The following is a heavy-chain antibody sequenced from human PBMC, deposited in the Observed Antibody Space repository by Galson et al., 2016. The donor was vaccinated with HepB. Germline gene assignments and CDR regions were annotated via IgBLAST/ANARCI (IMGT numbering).Heavy chain of an antibody. CDR3: ARDARYGGTVTTLTFDY. D-gene: IGHD4-17*01. CDR2: ISSSNSYM. CDR1: GFTFSSYS. Sequence: SLRLSCAASGFTFSSYSMNWVRQAPGKGLEWVSSISSSNSYMDYADSVRGRFTISRDNAKNSLSLQMNSLRAEDTAVYYCARDARYGGTVTTLTFDYWGQGALVTVSS. V-gene: IGHV3-21*01. J-gene: IGHJ4*02.